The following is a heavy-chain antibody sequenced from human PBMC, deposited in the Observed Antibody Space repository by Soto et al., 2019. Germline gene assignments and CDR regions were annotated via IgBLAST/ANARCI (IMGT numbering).Heavy chain of an antibody. CDR3: ATEAWFDP. Sequence: ASVKVSCKVSGYTLTELSMHWVRQAPGKGLEWMGIINPSGGSTSYAQKFQGRVTMTRDTSTSTVYMELSSLRSEDTAVYYCATEAWFDPWGQGTLVTVSS. CDR1: GYTLTELS. CDR2: INPSGGST. V-gene: IGHV1-46*03. J-gene: IGHJ5*02.